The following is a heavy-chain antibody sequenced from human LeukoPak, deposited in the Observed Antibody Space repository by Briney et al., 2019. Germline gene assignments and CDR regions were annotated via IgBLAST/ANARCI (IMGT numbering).Heavy chain of an antibody. CDR2: IYPGDSDT. Sequence: GESLKISCKGSGYSFASYWIGWVRQMPGKGLEWMGIIYPGDSDTRYSPSFQGQVTISADKSISTAYLQWSSLKASDTAMYYCARGSRIAAAAVWFDPWGQGTLVTVSS. CDR3: ARGSRIAAAAVWFDP. J-gene: IGHJ5*02. V-gene: IGHV5-51*01. D-gene: IGHD6-13*01. CDR1: GYSFASYW.